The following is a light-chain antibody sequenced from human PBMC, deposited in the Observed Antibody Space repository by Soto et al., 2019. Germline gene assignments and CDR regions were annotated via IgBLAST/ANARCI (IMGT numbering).Light chain of an antibody. Sequence: QSALTQPASLSGSPGQSITISCTGTSNDVGGYNYVSWYQQYPDKAPTLIIYDVSNRPSGVSTRFSGSKSGNRAPLTISGLQAEDEADYYCSSYTTTTTSRVFGTGTKVTVL. CDR3: SSYTTTTTSRV. CDR1: SNDVGGYNY. CDR2: DVS. V-gene: IGLV2-14*01. J-gene: IGLJ1*01.